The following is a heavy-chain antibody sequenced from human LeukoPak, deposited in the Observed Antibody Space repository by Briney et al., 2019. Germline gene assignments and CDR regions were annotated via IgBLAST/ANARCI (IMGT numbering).Heavy chain of an antibody. D-gene: IGHD1-26*01. Sequence: SETLSLTCTVSRGSISTSNYYWGWVRQPPGKALEWIGNIFYSGSTYYSPSFKSRVTISLDTSRNQFSLKLSSVTAADTAVYYCARAPTGRRPYYFDYWGQGTLVTVSS. CDR2: IFYSGST. J-gene: IGHJ4*02. CDR3: ARAPTGRRPYYFDY. V-gene: IGHV4-39*07. CDR1: RGSISTSNYY.